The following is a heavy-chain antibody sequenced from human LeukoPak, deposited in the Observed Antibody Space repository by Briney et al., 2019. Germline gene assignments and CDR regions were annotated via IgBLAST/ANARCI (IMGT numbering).Heavy chain of an antibody. V-gene: IGHV1-2*02. Sequence: ASVKVSCKASGYTFTGYYMHWVRQAPGQGLEWMGWINPKSGGTNYAQKFQGRVTMTRDTSISTAYMELSRLRSGDTAVYYCARGPTVTTDYYYYYMDVWGKGTTVTVSS. CDR3: ARGPTVTTDYYYYYMDV. CDR2: INPKSGGT. J-gene: IGHJ6*03. D-gene: IGHD4-17*01. CDR1: GYTFTGYY.